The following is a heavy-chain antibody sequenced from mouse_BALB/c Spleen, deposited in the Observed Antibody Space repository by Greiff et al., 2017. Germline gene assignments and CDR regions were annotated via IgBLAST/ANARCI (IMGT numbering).Heavy chain of an antibody. CDR1: GFTFSSYY. CDR2: INSNGGST. V-gene: IGHV5-6-2*01. Sequence: EVKLMESGGGLVKLGGSLKLSCAASGFTFSSYYMSWVRQTPEKRLELVAAINSNGGSTYYPDTVKGRFTISRDNAKNTLYLQMSSLKSEDTALYYCARGGGNYAMDYWGQGTSVTVSS. CDR3: ARGGGNYAMDY. J-gene: IGHJ4*01.